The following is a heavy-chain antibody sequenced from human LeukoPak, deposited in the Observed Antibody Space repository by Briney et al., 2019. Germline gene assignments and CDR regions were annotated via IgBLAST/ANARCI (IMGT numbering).Heavy chain of an antibody. Sequence: GGSLRLSCAASGFAFSTYSMNWVRQAPGRGLEWISSITSTATYIYYADSVKGRLTISRDNTKSSLYLQMNSLRAEDTAVYFCARVAGGKFHLDYWGQGTQVTVSS. CDR3: ARVAGGKFHLDY. CDR1: GFAFSTYS. D-gene: IGHD6-13*01. J-gene: IGHJ4*02. CDR2: ITSTATYI. V-gene: IGHV3-21*01.